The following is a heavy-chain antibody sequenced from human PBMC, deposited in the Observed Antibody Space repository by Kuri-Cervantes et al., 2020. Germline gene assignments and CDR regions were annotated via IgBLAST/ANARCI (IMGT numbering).Heavy chain of an antibody. J-gene: IGHJ4*02. Sequence: GESLKISCAASGFTFDTYGMNWVRQAPGKGLEWVSYISQSSSTIYYADSVKGRFTISRDNAKNSLYLQMNSLRAEDTAVYYCAYSSSWYDHTSFDYWGQGTLVTVSS. V-gene: IGHV3-48*04. CDR2: ISQSSSTI. CDR1: GFTFDTYG. CDR3: AYSSSWYDHTSFDY. D-gene: IGHD6-13*01.